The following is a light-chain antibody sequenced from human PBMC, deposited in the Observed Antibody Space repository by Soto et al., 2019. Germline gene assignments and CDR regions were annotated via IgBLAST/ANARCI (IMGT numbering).Light chain of an antibody. CDR1: QSFRGL. Sequence: EVVLTQSPVTLSLSPGERATLSCSASQSFRGLLAWYQQMPGQAPRLLIYDAYNRATGIPPRFSGSGSGTDFTLTISRLEPEDFAVYYCQQYGASPLTFGGGTKVDIK. CDR3: QQYGASPLT. J-gene: IGKJ4*01. V-gene: IGKV3-11*01. CDR2: DAY.